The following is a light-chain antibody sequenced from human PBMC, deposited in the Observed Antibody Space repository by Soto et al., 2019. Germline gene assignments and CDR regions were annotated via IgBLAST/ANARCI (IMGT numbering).Light chain of an antibody. CDR2: GAS. V-gene: IGKV3-11*01. J-gene: IGKJ1*01. CDR3: QQYNNWPQT. Sequence: EVVLTQSPATLSLSPGERATLSCRASENVRTFVDWYQQKPGQAPRLLIYGASNRATGIPARFSGSGSGTDFTLTISSLQSEDFAVYYCQQYNNWPQTFGQGTKVDIK. CDR1: ENVRTF.